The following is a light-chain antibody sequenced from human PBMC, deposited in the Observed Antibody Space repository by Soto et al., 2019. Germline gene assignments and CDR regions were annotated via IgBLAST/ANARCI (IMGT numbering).Light chain of an antibody. CDR2: LAS. Sequence: DIQMTQSPSTVSASVGDRVSFTCRASQTIDNSLAWYQHKPGKAPKVLIYLASSLDSGVPARFSASGSGTEFTLTISSLQPDDFATYYCQQYHRYSTFGQGTRVEMK. CDR3: QQYHRYST. V-gene: IGKV1-5*03. J-gene: IGKJ1*01. CDR1: QTIDNS.